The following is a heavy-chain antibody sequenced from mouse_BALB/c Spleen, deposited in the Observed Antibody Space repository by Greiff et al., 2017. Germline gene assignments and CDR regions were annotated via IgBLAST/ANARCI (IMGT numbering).Heavy chain of an antibody. CDR3: AREFYYDYGPGFAY. Sequence: DVMLVESGGGLVKPGGSLKLSCAASGFTFSSYAMSWVRQTPEKRLEWVASISSGGSTYYPDSVKGRFTISRDNARNILYLQMSSLRSEDTAMYYCAREFYYDYGPGFAYWGQGTLVTVSA. CDR1: GFTFSSYA. J-gene: IGHJ3*01. V-gene: IGHV5-6-5*01. CDR2: ISSGGST. D-gene: IGHD2-4*01.